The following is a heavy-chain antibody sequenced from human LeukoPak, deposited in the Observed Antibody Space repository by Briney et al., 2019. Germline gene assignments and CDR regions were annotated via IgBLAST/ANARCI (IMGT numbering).Heavy chain of an antibody. CDR1: GFTFSSYA. CDR2: ISYDGSSK. D-gene: IGHD3-10*01. CDR3: ARTHYGSGSYSPFDY. Sequence: GGSLRLSCAASGFTFSSYAMHWVRQAPGKGLEWVAVISYDGSSKYYADSVKGRFTISRDNSKNTLYLQMNSLRAEDTAVYYCARTHYGSGSYSPFDYWGQGTLVTVSS. J-gene: IGHJ4*02. V-gene: IGHV3-30-3*01.